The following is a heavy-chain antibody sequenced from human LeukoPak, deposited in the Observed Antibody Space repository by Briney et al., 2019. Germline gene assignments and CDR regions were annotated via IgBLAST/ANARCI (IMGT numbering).Heavy chain of an antibody. Sequence: GGSLRLSCAASGFTFSSYGMHWVRQAPGKGLERVAFIRYDGSNKYYADSVKGRFTISRDNSKNTLYLQMNSLRAEDTAVYYCAKAPYYDILTGLDYWGQGTMVTVSS. CDR3: AKAPYYDILTGLDY. J-gene: IGHJ4*02. V-gene: IGHV3-30*02. CDR2: IRYDGSNK. D-gene: IGHD3-9*01. CDR1: GFTFSSYG.